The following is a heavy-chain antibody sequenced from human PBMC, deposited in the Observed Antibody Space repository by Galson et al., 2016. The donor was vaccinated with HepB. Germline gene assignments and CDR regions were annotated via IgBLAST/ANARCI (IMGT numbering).Heavy chain of an antibody. V-gene: IGHV4-39*02. Sequence: SETLSLTCTVSGGSISSSRYYWGWIRQPPGKGLEWIGSIYYSGYTYYNTSTKSRVIVSLETSKNHFSLILTSVTAADAAVYYCASPRPGYCSKPSCLGYWGQGTLVTVSS. CDR2: IYYSGYT. CDR3: ASPRPGYCSKPSCLGY. D-gene: IGHD2-2*01. J-gene: IGHJ4*02. CDR1: GGSISSSRYY.